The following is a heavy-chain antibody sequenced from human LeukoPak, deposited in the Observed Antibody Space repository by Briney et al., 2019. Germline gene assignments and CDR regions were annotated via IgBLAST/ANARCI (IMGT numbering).Heavy chain of an antibody. Sequence: SETLSLTCSVSGGSFDSKYWSWIRQHPGKGLEWIGYIYYSGSTYYNPSLKSRVTISVDTSKNQFSLKLSSVTAADTAVYYCASPYSGYDLAAFDIWGQGTMVTVSS. J-gene: IGHJ3*02. CDR2: IYYSGST. D-gene: IGHD5-12*01. V-gene: IGHV4-59*06. CDR3: ASPYSGYDLAAFDI. CDR1: GGSFDSKY.